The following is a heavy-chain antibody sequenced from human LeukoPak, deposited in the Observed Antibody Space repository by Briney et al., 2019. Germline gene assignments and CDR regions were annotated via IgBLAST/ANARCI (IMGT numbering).Heavy chain of an antibody. CDR1: GYTFTEYY. V-gene: IGHV1-2*02. CDR3: ARGQSLNDY. CDR2: INPNSGGA. Sequence: ASVKASCKASGYTFTEYYMHWVRQALGQGLEWMGWINPNSGGANYAENFQGRVTMTRDTSISTAYMELSSLRYDDTALYYCARGQSLNDYWGQGTLVTVSS. J-gene: IGHJ4*02.